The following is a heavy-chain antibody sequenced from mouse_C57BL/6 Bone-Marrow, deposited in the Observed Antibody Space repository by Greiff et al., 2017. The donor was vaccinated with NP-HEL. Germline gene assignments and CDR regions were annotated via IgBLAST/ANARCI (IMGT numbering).Heavy chain of an antibody. CDR2: IYPGDGDT. Sequence: VQVVESGPELVKPGASVKISCKASGYAFSSSWMNWVKQRPGKGLEWIGRIYPGDGDTNYNGKFKGKATLTADKSSSTAYMQLSSLTSEDSAVYFCASSYVARDYWGQGTTLTVSS. CDR3: ASSYVARDY. V-gene: IGHV1-82*01. D-gene: IGHD1-1*01. CDR1: GYAFSSSW. J-gene: IGHJ2*01.